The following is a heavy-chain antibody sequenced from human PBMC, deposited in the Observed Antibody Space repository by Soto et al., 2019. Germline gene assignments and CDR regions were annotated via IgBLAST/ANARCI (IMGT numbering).Heavy chain of an antibody. J-gene: IGHJ5*02. CDR2: IYPGDSDT. V-gene: IGHV5-51*01. Sequence: GESLKISCKGSGYSFTSYWIGWVRQMPGKGLEWMGIIYPGDSDTRYSPSFQGQVTISADKSISTAYLQWSSLKASDTAVYYCVRRHVSATGIDWFDPWGQGTLGTVSS. CDR1: GYSFTSYW. D-gene: IGHD6-13*01. CDR3: VRRHVSATGIDWFDP.